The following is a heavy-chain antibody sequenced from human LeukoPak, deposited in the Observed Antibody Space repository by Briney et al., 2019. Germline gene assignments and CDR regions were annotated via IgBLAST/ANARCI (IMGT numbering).Heavy chain of an antibody. J-gene: IGHJ4*02. CDR2: VYYSGSS. D-gene: IGHD7-27*01. Sequence: SQTLSLTCTVSGSSVSSDEYYWSWVRQHPGKGLEWIGYVYYSGSSYYIPSLESRVTMSVEVSKNQFSLELRSVTAADTAVYYCARDPSLTGDFDYWGQGTLVTVSS. CDR1: GSSVSSDEYY. V-gene: IGHV4-31*03. CDR3: ARDPSLTGDFDY.